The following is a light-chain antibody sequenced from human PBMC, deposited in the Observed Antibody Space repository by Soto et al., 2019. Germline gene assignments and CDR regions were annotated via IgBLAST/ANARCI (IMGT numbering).Light chain of an antibody. CDR2: DVS. J-gene: IGLJ2*01. CDR3: SSYTISSTPVV. V-gene: IGLV2-14*01. CDR1: SSGVGGYNY. Sequence: QSVLTQPASVSGSPGQSITISCTGTSSGVGGYNYVSWYQQHPGKAPTLMIYDVSNRPSGVSNRFSGYKSGNTASLTISGLQAEDEADYYCSSYTISSTPVVFGGGTKLTVL.